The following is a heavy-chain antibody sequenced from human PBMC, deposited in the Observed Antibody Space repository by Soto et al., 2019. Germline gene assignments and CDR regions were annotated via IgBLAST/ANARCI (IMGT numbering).Heavy chain of an antibody. CDR1: GFTFGSNG. D-gene: IGHD1-26*01. J-gene: IGHJ4*02. V-gene: IGHV3-30*03. CDR2: ISDDGSIK. CDR3: AGQIFDSEL. Sequence: PGGSLRLSCSASGFTFGSNGMHWVRQAPGKGLEWVAVISDDGSIKNYADSLKGRFTISRDNSKNTLYLQMSSLRAEDTAVYYCAGQIFDSELWGQGTLVTVSS.